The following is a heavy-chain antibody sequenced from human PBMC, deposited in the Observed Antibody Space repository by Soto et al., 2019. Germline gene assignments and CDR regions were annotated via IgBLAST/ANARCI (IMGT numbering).Heavy chain of an antibody. V-gene: IGHV4-59*08. Sequence: TSETLSLTCTVSGGSISTYYWTWIRQPPGKGLEWIGYMYYSGTSKYNSSLKSRVTMSVDTSKSQFSLKLNSVTAADTAVYYCASLTDCSGGSCYSGGLFYWGQGTLVTVSS. CDR1: GGSISTYY. CDR2: MYYSGTS. D-gene: IGHD2-15*01. J-gene: IGHJ4*02. CDR3: ASLTDCSGGSCYSGGLFY.